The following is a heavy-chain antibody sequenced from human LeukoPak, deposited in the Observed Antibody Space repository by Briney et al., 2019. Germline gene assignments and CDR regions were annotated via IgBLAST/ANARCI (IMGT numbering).Heavy chain of an antibody. D-gene: IGHD6-13*01. CDR2: INPSGGTT. V-gene: IGHV1-46*01. J-gene: IGHJ4*02. CDR3: ARDQSLAAAGTVDY. CDR1: GYTFTSYY. Sequence: ASVKVSCKASGYTFTSYYMHWVRQAPGQGLEWMGIINPSGGTTTYAQKFQGRVTMTRDTSTSTVYMELSSLRSDDTAVYYCARDQSLAAAGTVDYWGQGTLVTVSS.